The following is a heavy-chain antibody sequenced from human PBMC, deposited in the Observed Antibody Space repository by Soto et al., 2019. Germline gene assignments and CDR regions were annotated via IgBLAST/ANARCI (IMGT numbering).Heavy chain of an antibody. Sequence: GGSLRLSCAVSGFTFSSYAMSWVRQAPGKGLEWVSCISGSGGSTDYADSVKGRFAISRDNSKNTLYLQMNSLRAEDTAVYHCAKDLTMVRRVNYYGMDVWGQGNTVTVSS. CDR3: AKDLTMVRRVNYYGMDV. D-gene: IGHD3-10*01. J-gene: IGHJ6*02. V-gene: IGHV3-23*01. CDR1: GFTFSSYA. CDR2: ISGSGGST.